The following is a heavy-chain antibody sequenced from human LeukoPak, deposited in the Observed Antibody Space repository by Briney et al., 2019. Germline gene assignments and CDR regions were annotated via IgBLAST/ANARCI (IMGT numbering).Heavy chain of an antibody. V-gene: IGHV4-59*01. CDR3: ARTAGYSSGWYER. J-gene: IGHJ5*02. CDR1: GGSISSYY. CDR2: IYYSGST. D-gene: IGHD6-19*01. Sequence: PSETLSLTCTVSGGSISSYYWSWIRQPPGKGLEWIGYIYYSGSTNYNPSLKSRVTISVDTSKNQFSLKLSPVTAADTAVYYCARTAGYSSGWYERWGQGTLVTVSS.